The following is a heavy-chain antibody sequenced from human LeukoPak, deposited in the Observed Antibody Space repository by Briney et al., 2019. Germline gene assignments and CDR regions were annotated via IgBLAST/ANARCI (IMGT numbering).Heavy chain of an antibody. D-gene: IGHD4-11*01. V-gene: IGHV3-9*01. CDR3: AKDNSNYGAFDI. Sequence: QAGRSLRLSCAASGFTFDDYAMHWGRQAPGKGLEWVSGISWNSGSIGYADSVKGRFTISRDNAKNSLYLQMNSLRAEDTALYYCAKDNSNYGAFDIWGQGTMVTVSS. J-gene: IGHJ3*02. CDR1: GFTFDDYA. CDR2: ISWNSGSI.